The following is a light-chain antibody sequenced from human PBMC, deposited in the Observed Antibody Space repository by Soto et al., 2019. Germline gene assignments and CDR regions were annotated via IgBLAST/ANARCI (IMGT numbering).Light chain of an antibody. CDR2: WAS. J-gene: IGKJ1*01. V-gene: IGKV4-1*01. CDR1: QRVLYSSNNKNY. Sequence: DIVMTQSPDSLAVSLGERATINCKSSQRVLYSSNNKNYLAWYQQKPGQPPKLLIYWASTRESGVPDRFSGSGSGTDFTLTISSLQAEDGAVYYCQQYYSTPRTFGQGTKVDIK. CDR3: QQYYSTPRT.